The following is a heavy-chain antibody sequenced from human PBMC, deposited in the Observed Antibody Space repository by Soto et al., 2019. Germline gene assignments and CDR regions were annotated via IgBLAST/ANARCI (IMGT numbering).Heavy chain of an antibody. D-gene: IGHD3-10*01. Sequence: GGSLRLSCEASGFTLTYYSVNWVRQAPGKGLEWVSYSSSRTGSIYYADSVKGRFTISRDNAENSLYLQMNSLRAEDTAVYYCARELRGLGNLLDPSGQGTLVTVSS. J-gene: IGHJ5*02. CDR2: SSSRTGSI. CDR3: ARELRGLGNLLDP. CDR1: GFTLTYYS. V-gene: IGHV3-48*01.